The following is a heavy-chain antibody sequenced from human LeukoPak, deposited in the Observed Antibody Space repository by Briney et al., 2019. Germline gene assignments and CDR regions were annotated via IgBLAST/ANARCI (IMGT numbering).Heavy chain of an antibody. CDR1: GGSFSSYY. V-gene: IGHV4-39*01. J-gene: IGHJ4*02. CDR3: ARHEGSSSGPFDY. CDR2: IYYSGST. Sequence: SETLSLTCAVYGGSFSSYYWGWIRQPPGKGLEWIGSIYYSGSTYYNPSLKSRVTISVDTSKNQFSLKLSSVTAADTAVYYCARHEGSSSGPFDYWGQGTLVTVSS. D-gene: IGHD6-6*01.